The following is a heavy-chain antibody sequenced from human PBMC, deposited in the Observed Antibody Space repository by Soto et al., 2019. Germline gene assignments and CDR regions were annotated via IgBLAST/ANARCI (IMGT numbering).Heavy chain of an antibody. J-gene: IGHJ4*02. CDR1: GCIFTSYY. CDR3: ARNDNSGLDY. CDR2: INPSGGST. D-gene: IGHD3-22*01. Sequence: QVQLVQSGAEVKKPGASVKVSCKASGCIFTSYYMHWVRQAPGQGLEWMGFINPSGGSTSYAQKFQGRVTMTRDTATSTVYMELSSLRSEDTAVYYCARNDNSGLDYWGQGTLVAVSS. V-gene: IGHV1-46*01.